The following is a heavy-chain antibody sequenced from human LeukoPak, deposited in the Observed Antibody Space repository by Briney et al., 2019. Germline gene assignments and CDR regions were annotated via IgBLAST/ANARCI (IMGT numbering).Heavy chain of an antibody. D-gene: IGHD3-10*01. CDR1: GFIFSNYE. V-gene: IGHV3-48*03. CDR2: ISSSNNNI. Sequence: GGSLRLSCVVSGFIFSNYEMNWVRQAPGEGLESISHISSSNNNIQYADSVKGRFTISRDNAKNSLYLQMNSLRAEDTAVYYCARDAPYYYGSGSYRGENWFDPWGQGTLVTVSS. CDR3: ARDAPYYYGSGSYRGENWFDP. J-gene: IGHJ5*02.